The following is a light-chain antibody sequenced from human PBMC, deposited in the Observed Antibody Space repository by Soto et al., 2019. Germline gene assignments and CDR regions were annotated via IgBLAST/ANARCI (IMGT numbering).Light chain of an antibody. CDR3: SSYTSSSTL. J-gene: IGLJ1*01. CDR2: EVS. Sequence: QSVLTQPPSASGSPGQSVTISCTGTSSDVGGYNYVSWYQQHPGKAPKLMIFEVSERPSGVPDRFVGSKSGNTASLTVSGLQAEDEADYYCSSYTSSSTLFGTGTKVTVL. CDR1: SSDVGGYNY. V-gene: IGLV2-8*01.